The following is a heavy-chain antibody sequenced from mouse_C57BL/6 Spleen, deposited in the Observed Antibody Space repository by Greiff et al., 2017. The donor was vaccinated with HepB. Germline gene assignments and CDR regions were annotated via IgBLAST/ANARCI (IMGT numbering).Heavy chain of an antibody. V-gene: IGHV10-3*01. CDR1: GFTFNTYA. J-gene: IGHJ1*03. Sequence: EVQLVESGGGLVQPKGSLKLSCAASGFTFNTYAMHWVRQAPGKGLEWVARIRSKSSNYATYYADSVKDRFTISRDDSQSMLYLQMNNLKTEDTAMYYCVRDDDYGNYWYFDVWGTGTTVTVSS. CDR2: IRSKSSNYAT. CDR3: VRDDDYGNYWYFDV. D-gene: IGHD2-1*01.